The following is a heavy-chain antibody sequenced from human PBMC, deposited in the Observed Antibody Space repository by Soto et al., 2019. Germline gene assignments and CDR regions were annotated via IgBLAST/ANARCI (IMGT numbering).Heavy chain of an antibody. Sequence: SETLSLTCAVSGYSITSGYYWGWIRQPPGKGVGWRGTIHHTGGTYYNPSLKSRVSMSIDTSTNQFSLRLSSVTAADTAVHSCATVGPDCNSVSCIPGNWFDPWGQGTLVTVSS. CDR2: IHHTGGT. V-gene: IGHV4-38-2*01. CDR1: GYSITSGYY. D-gene: IGHD2-2*01. J-gene: IGHJ5*02. CDR3: ATVGPDCNSVSCIPGNWFDP.